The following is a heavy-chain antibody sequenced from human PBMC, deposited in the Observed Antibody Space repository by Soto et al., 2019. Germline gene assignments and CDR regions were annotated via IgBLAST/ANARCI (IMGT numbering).Heavy chain of an antibody. CDR3: ARWCEIKHWFDP. CDR1: GGTFSSYA. Sequence: QVQLVQSGAEVKKPGSSVKVSCKASGGTFSSYAISWVRQAPGQGLEWMGGIIPIFGTANYAQKFQGRVTITADEATSTAYMELRSLRSEDTAVYYCARWCEIKHWFDPWGQGTLVTVSS. V-gene: IGHV1-69*12. CDR2: IIPIFGTA. D-gene: IGHD2-15*01. J-gene: IGHJ5*02.